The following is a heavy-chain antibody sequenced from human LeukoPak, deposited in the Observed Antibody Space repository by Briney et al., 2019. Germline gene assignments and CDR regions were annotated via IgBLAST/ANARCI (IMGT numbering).Heavy chain of an antibody. D-gene: IGHD6-19*01. Sequence: GASLMISCKGSGSSFTSYWIGWVRQMPGKGLEWMGIIYPGDSDTKYSPSFQGQVTISADKSISTAYLQWSSLKASDTAMYYCARLRRGSGHYYFDYWGQGTLVTVSS. CDR2: IYPGDSDT. CDR1: GSSFTSYW. V-gene: IGHV5-51*01. J-gene: IGHJ4*02. CDR3: ARLRRGSGHYYFDY.